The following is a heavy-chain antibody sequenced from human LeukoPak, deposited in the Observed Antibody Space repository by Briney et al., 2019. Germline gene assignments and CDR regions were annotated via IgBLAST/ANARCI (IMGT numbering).Heavy chain of an antibody. J-gene: IGHJ3*02. D-gene: IGHD1-26*01. CDR3: ARDLRGEIVGATGAFDI. CDR1: GGSISSDMYY. CDR2: IYSSGST. Sequence: SETLSLTCNVSGGSISSDMYYWNWIRQPAGKGLEWIGRIYSSGSTNYNPSLKSRVTISVDTSKNQFSLRLSSVTAADTAVYYCARDLRGEIVGATGAFDIWGQGTMVTVSS. V-gene: IGHV4-61*02.